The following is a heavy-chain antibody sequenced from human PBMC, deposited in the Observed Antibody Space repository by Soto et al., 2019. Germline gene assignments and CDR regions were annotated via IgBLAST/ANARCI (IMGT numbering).Heavy chain of an antibody. CDR1: GGSVTTNRYY. D-gene: IGHD2-15*01. J-gene: IGHJ4*01. CDR2: IYNSGST. V-gene: IGHV4-39*01. CDR3: VRLKVGAATD. Sequence: SETLSLTCTVSGGSVTTNRYYRGWIRQPPGKGLEWIGSIYNSGSTYYNPSLKSRVTISVDTSKNQFSLKLSSVTAADTAVYYCVRLKVGAATDWGQGTLVTVSS.